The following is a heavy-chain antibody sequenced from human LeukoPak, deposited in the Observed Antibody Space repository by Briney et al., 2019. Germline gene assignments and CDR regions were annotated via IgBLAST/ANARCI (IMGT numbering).Heavy chain of an antibody. CDR3: AKDHHCTSATCYTHEFDC. J-gene: IGHJ4*02. D-gene: IGHD2-2*02. Sequence: PGGALRLSCAASGFIFSYYGMHWVRQAPGKGLEWVAFTRYDGSGKYYADSVKGRFTISRDNSKNTLYLQMNSLRPEDTAVYFCAKDHHCTSATCYTHEFDCWGQGTLVTVSS. CDR2: TRYDGSGK. CDR1: GFIFSYYG. V-gene: IGHV3-30*02.